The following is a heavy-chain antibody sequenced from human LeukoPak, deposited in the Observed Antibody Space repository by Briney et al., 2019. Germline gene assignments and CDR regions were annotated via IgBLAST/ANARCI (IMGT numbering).Heavy chain of an antibody. Sequence: SVKLSCKASGGTFSSYAISWVRQGPRQGPERVGGIIPIFGTANYPQKYHGRVTITADDSTSTACMEMSRLRSEDTAVYYCARDRTSRGSVWYGERWGHYYYGMDVWGQGTTVTVSS. D-gene: IGHD6-19*01. CDR3: ARDRTSRGSVWYGERWGHYYYGMDV. J-gene: IGHJ6*02. CDR2: IIPIFGTA. V-gene: IGHV1-69*01. CDR1: GGTFSSYA.